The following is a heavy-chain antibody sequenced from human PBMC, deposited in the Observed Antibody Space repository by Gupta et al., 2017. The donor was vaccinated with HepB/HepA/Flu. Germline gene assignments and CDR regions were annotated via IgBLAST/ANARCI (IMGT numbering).Heavy chain of an antibody. CDR2: INHGGRT. J-gene: IGHJ4*02. CDR3: AREARDTSGYFPLPHFNF. V-gene: IGHV4-34*10. D-gene: IGHD3-22*01. Sequence: QVRLQSSRSGLLEPSATLSLTCAVYGGSFTGYYWSWISQAPGKGLEWIGDINHGGRTNYNPTLKSGLTMSVDTSKNQFSLNFTSVTAADTATYYCAREARDTSGYFPLPHFNFGGQGSLATVSS. CDR1: GGSFTGYY.